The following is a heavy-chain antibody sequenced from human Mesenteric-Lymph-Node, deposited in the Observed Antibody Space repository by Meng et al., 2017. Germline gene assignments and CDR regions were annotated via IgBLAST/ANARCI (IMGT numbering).Heavy chain of an antibody. Sequence: ASVKVSFKVSGYTLTELSMHWVRQAPGKGLEWMGGFDPEDGETIYAQKFQGRVTMTEDTSTDTAYMELSSLRSEDTAVYYCATGRYDFWSGPPPPHYYYYGMDVWGQGTTVTVSS. CDR2: FDPEDGET. V-gene: IGHV1-24*01. D-gene: IGHD3-3*01. J-gene: IGHJ6*02. CDR1: GYTLTELS. CDR3: ATGRYDFWSGPPPPHYYYYGMDV.